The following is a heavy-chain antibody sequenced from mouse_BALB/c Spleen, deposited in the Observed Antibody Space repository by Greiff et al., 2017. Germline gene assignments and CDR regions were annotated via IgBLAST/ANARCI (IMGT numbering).Heavy chain of an antibody. Sequence: VQLQQSGAELAKPGASVKMSCKASGYTFTSYWMHWVKQRPGQGLEWIGYINPSTGYTEYNQKFKDKATLTADKSSSTAYMQLSSLTSEDSAVYYCARRVYYYGSSSMYFDVWGAGTTVTVSS. J-gene: IGHJ1*01. V-gene: IGHV1-7*01. CDR3: ARRVYYYGSSSMYFDV. CDR1: GYTFTSYW. D-gene: IGHD1-1*01. CDR2: INPSTGYT.